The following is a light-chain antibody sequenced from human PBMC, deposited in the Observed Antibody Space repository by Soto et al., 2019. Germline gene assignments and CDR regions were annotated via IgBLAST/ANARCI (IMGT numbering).Light chain of an antibody. CDR2: WAS. Sequence: DIVMTQSPDSLAVSLGERATINCKSSQSILYSSNNKHSLAWYQQKPGQPPQLVIYWASTRESGVPDRFSGSVSGTDFTLTISSLQAEDVAVYYCQQYYDTPYTFGQGNKLEIK. J-gene: IGKJ2*01. CDR3: QQYYDTPYT. CDR1: QSILYSSNNKHS. V-gene: IGKV4-1*01.